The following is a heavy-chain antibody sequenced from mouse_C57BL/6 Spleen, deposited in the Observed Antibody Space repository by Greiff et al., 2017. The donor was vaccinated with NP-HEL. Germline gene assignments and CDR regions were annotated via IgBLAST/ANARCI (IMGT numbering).Heavy chain of an antibody. Sequence: LQESGAELVKPGASVKISCKASGYAFSSYWMNWVKQRPGKGLEWIGQIYPGDGDTNYNGKFTGKATLTADKSSSTAYMQLSSLTSEDSAVYFCAGGKAQGAWVAYWGQGTLVTVSA. CDR1: GYAFSSYW. V-gene: IGHV1-80*01. CDR3: AGGKAQGAWVAY. J-gene: IGHJ3*01. CDR2: IYPGDGDT. D-gene: IGHD3-2*02.